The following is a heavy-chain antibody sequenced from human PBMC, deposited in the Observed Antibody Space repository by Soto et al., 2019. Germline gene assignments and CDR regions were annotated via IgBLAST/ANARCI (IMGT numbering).Heavy chain of an antibody. CDR2: ISYDGSNK. CDR3: ANDEVMQLWPYYGMDV. D-gene: IGHD5-18*01. V-gene: IGHV3-30*18. J-gene: IGHJ6*04. CDR1: GFTFSSYG. Sequence: QVQLVESGGGVVQPGRSLRLSCAASGFTFSSYGMHWVRQAPGKGLEWVAVISYDGSNKYYADSVKGRFTISRDNAKNTLNLQMNSLRADDTAVYYCANDEVMQLWPYYGMDVWGEGTTVTVSS.